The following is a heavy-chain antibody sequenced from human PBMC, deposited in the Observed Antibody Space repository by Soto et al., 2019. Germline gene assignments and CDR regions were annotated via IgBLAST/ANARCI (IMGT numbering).Heavy chain of an antibody. CDR3: ARHPRLAYCGGDCYSGWFDP. V-gene: IGHV5-51*01. CDR1: GYSFTSYW. CDR2: IYPGDPDT. J-gene: IGHJ5*02. D-gene: IGHD2-21*02. Sequence: GESLKISCKGSGYSFTSYWIGWVRQMPGKGLEWMGIIYPGDPDTRYNPSFQGQVTISADKSISTAYLQWSSLKASDTAMYYCARHPRLAYCGGDCYSGWFDPWGQGTLVTVSS.